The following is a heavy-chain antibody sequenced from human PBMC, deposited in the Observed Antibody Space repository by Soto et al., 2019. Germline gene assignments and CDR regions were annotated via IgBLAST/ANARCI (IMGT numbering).Heavy chain of an antibody. D-gene: IGHD6-13*01. CDR3: AQDQANSAAAGKWFDP. CDR2: ISGSGGST. Sequence: PGGSLRLSCAASRFTFSSYSISWVRQAPWKGLEWVSAISGSGGSTYYADSVKGRFTISRDNSKNTLYLQMNSLRAEDTAVYYCAQDQANSAAAGKWFDPSGQGTLVTLSS. J-gene: IGHJ5*02. V-gene: IGHV3-23*01. CDR1: RFTFSSYS.